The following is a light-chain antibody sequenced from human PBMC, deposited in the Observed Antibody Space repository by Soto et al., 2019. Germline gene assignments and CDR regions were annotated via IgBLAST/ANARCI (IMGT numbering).Light chain of an antibody. J-gene: IGLJ1*01. CDR1: SSDVGGYNF. CDR2: NVS. Sequence: QSALTQPASVSGSPGQSITISCTGTSSDVGGYNFVTWYQQHPGKAPKLIICNVSERPSGVSNRCSGSKSGNTASLTIAGLQAEDEADYYCNSYTSIRTYVFGTGTKLTDL. CDR3: NSYTSIRTYV. V-gene: IGLV2-14*01.